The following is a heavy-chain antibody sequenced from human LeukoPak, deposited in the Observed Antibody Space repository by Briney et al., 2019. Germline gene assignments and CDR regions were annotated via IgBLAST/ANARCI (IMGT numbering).Heavy chain of an antibody. J-gene: IGHJ4*02. CDR2: INSDGSST. CDR1: GFTFSSYW. CDR3: AKGFSSSWIDY. V-gene: IGHV3-74*01. D-gene: IGHD6-13*01. Sequence: PGGSLRLSCAASGFTFSSYWMHWVRQAPGKGLVWVSRINSDGSSTSYADSVKGRFTISRDNAKNTLYLQMNSLRAEDTAVYYCAKGFSSSWIDYWGQGTPVTVSS.